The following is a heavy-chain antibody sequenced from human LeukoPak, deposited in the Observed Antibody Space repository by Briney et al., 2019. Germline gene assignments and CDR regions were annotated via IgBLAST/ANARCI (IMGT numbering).Heavy chain of an antibody. D-gene: IGHD1-26*01. J-gene: IGHJ3*01. CDR1: GGSISSYY. CDR2: IYYSGST. V-gene: IGHV4-59*08. Sequence: SETLSLTCTVSGGSISSYYWSWIRQPPGKGLEWIGHIYYSGSTHYNPSLKSRVTISIDTSRNQVSLRLSSVTAADTAAYYCARQGSGGRSFDVWGQGTMVTVSS. CDR3: ARQGSGGRSFDV.